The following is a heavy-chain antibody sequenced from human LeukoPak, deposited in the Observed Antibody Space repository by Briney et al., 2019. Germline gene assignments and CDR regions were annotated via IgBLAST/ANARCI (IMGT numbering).Heavy chain of an antibody. CDR3: AKDHYGSGSDY. D-gene: IGHD3-10*01. CDR1: GFTFSSYS. J-gene: IGHJ4*02. CDR2: ISSSSSTI. Sequence: GGSLRLSCAASGFTFSSYSMNWVRQAPGKGLEWVSYISSSSSTIYYADSVKGRFTISRDNAKNSLYLQMNSLRAEDTAVYYCAKDHYGSGSDYWGQGTLVTVSS. V-gene: IGHV3-48*01.